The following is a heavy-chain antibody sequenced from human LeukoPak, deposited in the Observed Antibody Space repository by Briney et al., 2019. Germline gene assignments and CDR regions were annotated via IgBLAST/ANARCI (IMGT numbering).Heavy chain of an antibody. D-gene: IGHD1-26*01. Sequence: PSETLSLTCAVYGGSFSGYYWSWIRQPPGKGLEWIGEINHSGSTNYKPSLKSRVTISVDTSKNQFSLKLSSVTAADTAVYYCAINSNSGSYYGFDYWGQGTLVTVSS. J-gene: IGHJ4*02. CDR1: GGSFSGYY. V-gene: IGHV4-34*01. CDR3: AINSNSGSYYGFDY. CDR2: INHSGST.